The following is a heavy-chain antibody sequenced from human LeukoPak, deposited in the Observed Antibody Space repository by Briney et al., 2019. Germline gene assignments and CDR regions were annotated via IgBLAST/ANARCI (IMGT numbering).Heavy chain of an antibody. CDR1: GGSISSSSYY. CDR3: ARHMVYDYVWGSYRPFDY. CDR2: IYYSGST. D-gene: IGHD3-16*02. Sequence: SETLSLTCTVSGGSISSSSYYWGWIRQPPGKGLEWIGSIYYSGSTYYNPSLKSRVTISVDTPKNQFSLKLSSVTAADTAVYYCARHMVYDYVWGSYRPFDYWGQGTLVTVSS. J-gene: IGHJ4*02. V-gene: IGHV4-39*01.